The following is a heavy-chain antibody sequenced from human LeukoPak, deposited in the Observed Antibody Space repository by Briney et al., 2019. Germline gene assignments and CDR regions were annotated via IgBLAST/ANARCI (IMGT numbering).Heavy chain of an antibody. D-gene: IGHD6-19*01. J-gene: IGHJ4*02. V-gene: IGHV3-9*01. Sequence: PGRSLRLSCAASGFTFDDYAMHWVRQAPGKGLEWVSGISWNSGSIGYADSVKGRFTISRDNAKNSLYLQMNSLRAEDTALYYCAKDKGGSGWYFDYWGQGTLVTVSS. CDR1: GFTFDDYA. CDR2: ISWNSGSI. CDR3: AKDKGGSGWYFDY.